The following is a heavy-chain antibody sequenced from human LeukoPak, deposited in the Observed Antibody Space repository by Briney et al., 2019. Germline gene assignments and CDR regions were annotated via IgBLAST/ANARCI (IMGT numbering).Heavy chain of an antibody. CDR1: GFTFSSYE. Sequence: GGSLRLSCAASGFTFSSYEMNWVRQAPGKGLEWVSYISSSGSTIYYADSVKGRFTISRDNAKNTLYLQMNSLRAEDTAVYYCARDLVGGWDDSSGYYYGYFDYWGQGTRVTVSS. D-gene: IGHD3-22*01. V-gene: IGHV3-48*03. CDR3: ARDLVGGWDDSSGYYYGYFDY. CDR2: ISSSGSTI. J-gene: IGHJ4*02.